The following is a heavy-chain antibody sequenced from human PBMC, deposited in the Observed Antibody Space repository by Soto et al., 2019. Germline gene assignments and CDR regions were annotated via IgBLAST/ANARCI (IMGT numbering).Heavy chain of an antibody. J-gene: IGHJ3*02. D-gene: IGHD6-19*01. CDR3: ARARQSLENDAFDI. CDR2: IYPSDSDT. V-gene: IGHV5-51*01. CDR1: GYTFTKHW. Sequence: GESLKISCEASGYTFTKHWVGWVRQMPDKGLEWVGIIYPSDSDTKYSPSFQGQVTISVDKSINTAYLQWTSLRASDTAMYYCARARQSLENDAFDIWGHGTMVTV.